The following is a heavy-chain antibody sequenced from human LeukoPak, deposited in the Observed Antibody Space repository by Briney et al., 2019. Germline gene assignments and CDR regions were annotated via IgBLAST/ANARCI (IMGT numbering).Heavy chain of an antibody. J-gene: IGHJ4*02. Sequence: PSETLSLTCAVPGGSMNDYYWGCIRQPPGKGLEWIGYISYSGKSNSNPSLKSRVTMSVDMSKNQFSLKLASVTAADTAVYYCVRVGRSLHWNPDFWGLGTLVTVSS. CDR3: VRVGRSLHWNPDF. CDR1: GGSMNDYY. D-gene: IGHD1-1*01. V-gene: IGHV4-59*01. CDR2: ISYSGKS.